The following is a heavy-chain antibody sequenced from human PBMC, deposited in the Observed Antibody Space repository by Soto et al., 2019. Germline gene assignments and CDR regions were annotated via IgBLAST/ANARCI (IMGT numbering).Heavy chain of an antibody. CDR3: ARRGSGSYYDY. D-gene: IGHD1-26*01. CDR1: GFTFSSYA. J-gene: IGHJ4*02. Sequence: EVQLLESGGGLVQPGGSLRLCCAASGFTFSSYAMRWVRQAPVKGLEWVSAISGSGGSTYYADSVKGRFTISRDNSKNTLYLQMNSLRAEDTAVYYCARRGSGSYYDYWGQGTLVTVSS. CDR2: ISGSGGST. V-gene: IGHV3-23*01.